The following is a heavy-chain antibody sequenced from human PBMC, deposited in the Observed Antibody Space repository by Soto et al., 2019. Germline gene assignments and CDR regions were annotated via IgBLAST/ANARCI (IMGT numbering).Heavy chain of an antibody. Sequence: VQLQPWGAGLLKPSATLSLPGAVYGGSFSGYYWSWIRQPPGKGLELIGEINHSGSTNYNPSLKIRVTISVDSSKNQFSLKLSSVTAADTAVYYCARCWAGYYKIDYWGQGTLVTVS. D-gene: IGHD3-22*01. J-gene: IGHJ4*02. V-gene: IGHV4-34*01. CDR2: INHSGST. CDR1: GGSFSGYY. CDR3: ARCWAGYYKIDY.